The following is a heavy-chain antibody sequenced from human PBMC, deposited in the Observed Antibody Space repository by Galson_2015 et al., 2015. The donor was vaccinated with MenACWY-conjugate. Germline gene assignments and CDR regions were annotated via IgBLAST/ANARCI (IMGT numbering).Heavy chain of an antibody. V-gene: IGHV3-7*03. J-gene: IGHJ6*02. Sequence: SLRLSCAASGFTVSRYWMTWVRQAPGKGLEWVANINQDGSDKSYVDSAKGRFAISKDNAKNSMFLQMNRLTAEDTAVYYCARDLDAHEYGDNYGMDVWGQGTTVTVSS. CDR3: ARDLDAHEYGDNYGMDV. D-gene: IGHD4-17*01. CDR1: GFTVSRYW. CDR2: INQDGSDK.